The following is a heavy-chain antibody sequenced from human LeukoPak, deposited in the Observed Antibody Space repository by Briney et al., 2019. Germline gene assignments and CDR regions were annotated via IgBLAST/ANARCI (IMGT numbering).Heavy chain of an antibody. CDR2: IYPVDSDT. J-gene: IGHJ3*02. Sequence: GESLKISCKGSGYSFATFWIAWVRQVPGKGLEWIGVIYPVDSDTRYSPSFQGQVTISVDKSTSTAYLQWSSLKASDTAMYYCAKTNYYEASGWASGLSPFDMWGRGTMVTVSS. V-gene: IGHV5-51*01. CDR1: GYSFATFW. CDR3: AKTNYYEASGWASGLSPFDM. D-gene: IGHD3-22*01.